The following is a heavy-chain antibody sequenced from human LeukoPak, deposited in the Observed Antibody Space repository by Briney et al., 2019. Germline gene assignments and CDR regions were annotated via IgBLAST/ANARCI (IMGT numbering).Heavy chain of an antibody. CDR3: ARASTTVPNLLDH. D-gene: IGHD4-17*01. Sequence: GSLRLSCAASGFTFSSYGMHWVRQAPGKGLEWVAVIWYDGSNKYYADSVKGRFTISRDNSKNTLYLQMNSLRAEDTAVYYCARASTTVPNLLDHWGRGTLVTVSS. CDR2: IWYDGSNK. V-gene: IGHV3-33*01. CDR1: GFTFSSYG. J-gene: IGHJ4*02.